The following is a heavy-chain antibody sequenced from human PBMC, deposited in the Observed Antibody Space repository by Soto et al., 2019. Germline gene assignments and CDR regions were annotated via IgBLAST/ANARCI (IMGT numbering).Heavy chain of an antibody. CDR3: ATGDYYDNSGYSLYFDY. CDR1: GSTFKSNI. D-gene: IGHD3-22*01. Sequence: QVHLVQSGAEVRTPGSSVKVSCKASGSTFKSNIISWVRQAPGQGPEWMGGTMPLFDTPIYARKFQGRVTITADESTSTAYMELSSLRSEDTAVYYCATGDYYDNSGYSLYFDYWGQGTLVTVSS. CDR2: TMPLFDTP. J-gene: IGHJ4*02. V-gene: IGHV1-69*12.